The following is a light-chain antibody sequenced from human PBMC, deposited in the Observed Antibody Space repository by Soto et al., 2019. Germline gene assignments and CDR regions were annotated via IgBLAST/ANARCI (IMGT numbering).Light chain of an antibody. V-gene: IGLV1-44*01. Sequence: QSVLTQPPSASGTPGQRVTISCSGSSSNIGSNIVNWYQQFPGTAPKLLIYTNNQRPSGVPDRFSGSKSGTSASLAISGLQSEDEADYYCAAWDDSLNGVVFGGETNLTVL. CDR3: AAWDDSLNGVV. CDR2: TNN. J-gene: IGLJ2*01. CDR1: SSNIGSNI.